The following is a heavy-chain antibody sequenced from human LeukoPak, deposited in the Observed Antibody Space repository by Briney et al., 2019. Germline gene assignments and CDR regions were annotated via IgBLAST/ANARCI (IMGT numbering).Heavy chain of an antibody. CDR1: GFTFSSYA. Sequence: GGSLRLSCAASGFTFSSYAMRWVRQAPGKGLEWVSAIGAGSGAITIYADSVKGRFTISRDNSKNTLYLQMNSLRGEDTAVYYCAKNYDSGRGVPSGMDVWGQGTTVTVSS. D-gene: IGHD3-10*01. V-gene: IGHV3-23*01. J-gene: IGHJ6*02. CDR3: AKNYDSGRGVPSGMDV. CDR2: IGAGSGAIT.